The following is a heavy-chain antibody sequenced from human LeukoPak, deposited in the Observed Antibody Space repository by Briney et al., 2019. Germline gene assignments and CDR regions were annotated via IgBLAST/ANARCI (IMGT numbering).Heavy chain of an antibody. V-gene: IGHV1-46*01. D-gene: IGHD6-6*01. CDR2: INPSGGST. J-gene: IGHJ4*02. CDR3: ARGGIAARLCPDY. Sequence: ASVKVSCKASGYTFTSYYMHWVRQAPGQGLEWMGIINPSGGSTSYAQKVQGRVTMTRDTSISTAYMELSRLRSDDTAVYYCARGGIAARLCPDYWGQGTLVTVSS. CDR1: GYTFTSYY.